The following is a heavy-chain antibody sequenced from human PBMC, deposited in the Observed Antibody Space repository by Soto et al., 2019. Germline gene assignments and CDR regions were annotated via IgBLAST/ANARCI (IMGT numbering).Heavy chain of an antibody. CDR1: GYSFTSYW. J-gene: IGHJ3*02. D-gene: IGHD3-10*01. CDR3: ASAQRRITMVRGVIIPLDDAFDI. CDR2: IYPGDSDT. V-gene: IGHV5-51*01. Sequence: GESLKISCKGSGYSFTSYWIGWVRQMPGKGLEWMGIIYPGDSDTRYSPSFQGQVTISADKSISTAYLQWSSLKASDTAMYYCASAQRRITMVRGVIIPLDDAFDIWGQGKMVTVSS.